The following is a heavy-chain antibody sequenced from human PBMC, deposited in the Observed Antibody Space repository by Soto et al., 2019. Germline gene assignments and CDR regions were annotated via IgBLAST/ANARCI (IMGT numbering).Heavy chain of an antibody. D-gene: IGHD3-22*01. V-gene: IGHV1-69*06. Sequence: ASVQVSCPASGGTFFRDASAWVRQDQEQGLEWVGRIIPIFGTTNYAQNLQGRVTMSADKSTLTSYMELHSLTSDDTALYYCARDRTDSGYYTNWLDPWGQGTQVTVSS. CDR3: ARDRTDSGYYTNWLDP. CDR2: IIPIFGTT. CDR1: GGTFFRDA. J-gene: IGHJ5*02.